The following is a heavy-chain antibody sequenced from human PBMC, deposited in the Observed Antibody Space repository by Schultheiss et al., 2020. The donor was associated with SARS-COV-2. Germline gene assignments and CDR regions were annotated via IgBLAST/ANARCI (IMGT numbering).Heavy chain of an antibody. D-gene: IGHD2-15*01. Sequence: GGSLRLSCAASGFTFSSYGMHWVRQAPGKGLEWVAVISYDGSNKYYADSVKGRFTISRDNSKNTLYLQMNSLRAEDTAVYYCARAYALVADVDYWGQGTLVTVSS. J-gene: IGHJ4*02. CDR3: ARAYALVADVDY. V-gene: IGHV3-30*03. CDR1: GFTFSSYG. CDR2: ISYDGSNK.